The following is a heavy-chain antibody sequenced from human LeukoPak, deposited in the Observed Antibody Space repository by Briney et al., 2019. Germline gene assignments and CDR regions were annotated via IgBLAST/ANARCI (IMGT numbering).Heavy chain of an antibody. CDR3: ARDGITMIVPRAFDI. J-gene: IGHJ3*02. Sequence: GGSLRLSCAASGFTFSSYSMNWVRQAPGKGLEWVSSISSSSSYIYYADSVKGRFTISRDSAKNSLYLQMNSLRAEDTAVYYCARDGITMIVPRAFDIWGQGTMVTVSS. D-gene: IGHD3-22*01. V-gene: IGHV3-21*01. CDR1: GFTFSSYS. CDR2: ISSSSSYI.